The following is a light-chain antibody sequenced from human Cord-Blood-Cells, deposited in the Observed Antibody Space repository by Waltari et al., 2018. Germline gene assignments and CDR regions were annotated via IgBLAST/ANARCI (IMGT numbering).Light chain of an antibody. CDR2: GAS. Sequence: EIVMTQSPATLSVSPGERATLSCRASQSVSSNLAWYQQKPGQAPRLLIYGASTRATGIPARFSGSGSGTEFTLTINSLQSEDFAVYYCQQYNNWHITFGQGTRLEIK. J-gene: IGKJ5*01. V-gene: IGKV3-15*01. CDR1: QSVSSN. CDR3: QQYNNWHIT.